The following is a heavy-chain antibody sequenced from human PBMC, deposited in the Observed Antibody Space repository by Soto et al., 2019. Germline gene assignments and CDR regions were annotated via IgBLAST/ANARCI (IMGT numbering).Heavy chain of an antibody. CDR1: GGTFSSYA. CDR2: IIPIFGTA. V-gene: IGHV1-69*13. D-gene: IGHD2-21*02. CDR3: ARGPDCGGDCNYYYYGMDV. Sequence: GASVKVSCKASGGTFSSYAISWVRQAPGQGLEWMGGIIPIFGTANYAQKFQGRVTITADESTSTAYMELSGLRSDDTAVYYCARGPDCGGDCNYYYYGMDVWGQGTTVTVSS. J-gene: IGHJ6*02.